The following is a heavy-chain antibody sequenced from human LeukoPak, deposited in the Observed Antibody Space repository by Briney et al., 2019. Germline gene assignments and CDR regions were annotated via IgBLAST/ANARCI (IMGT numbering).Heavy chain of an antibody. D-gene: IGHD4-17*01. V-gene: IGHV3-23*01. CDR3: AKDVYGDYGGLDY. J-gene: IGHJ4*02. Sequence: PGESLRLSCAASGFTFSTYALSWVRQALGKGLEWVSSIRGSDGSTYYADSVKGRFAISRDNSKNTLYLQMNSLRAEDTAVYYCAKDVYGDYGGLDYWGQGTLVTVSS. CDR1: GFTFSTYA. CDR2: IRGSDGST.